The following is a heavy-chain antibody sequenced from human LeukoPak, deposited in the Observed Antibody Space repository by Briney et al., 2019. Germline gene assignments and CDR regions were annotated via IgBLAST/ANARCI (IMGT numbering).Heavy chain of an antibody. CDR3: AGSYYYGSGSYYTDH. CDR1: GGTFSSYA. D-gene: IGHD3-10*01. CDR2: IIPIFGTA. Sequence: SVKVSCKASGGTFSSYAISWVRQAPGQGLEWMGGIIPIFGTANCAQKFQGRVTITADESTSTAYMELSSLRSEDTAVYYCAGSYYYGSGSYYTDHWGQGTLVTVSS. V-gene: IGHV1-69*13. J-gene: IGHJ5*02.